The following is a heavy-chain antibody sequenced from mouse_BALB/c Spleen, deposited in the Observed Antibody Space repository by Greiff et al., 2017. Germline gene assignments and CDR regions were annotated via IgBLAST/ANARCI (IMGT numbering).Heavy chain of an antibody. CDR1: GFNIKDTY. J-gene: IGHJ3*01. CDR2: IDPANGNT. CDR3: ARFPNRDDWFAY. D-gene: IGHD2-14*01. Sequence: EVQLVESGAELVKPGASVKLSCTASGFNIKDTYMHWVKQRPEQGLEWIGRIDPANGNTKYDPKFQGKATITADTSSNTAYLQLSSLTSEDTAVYYCARFPNRDDWFAYWGQGTLVTVSA. V-gene: IGHV14-3*02.